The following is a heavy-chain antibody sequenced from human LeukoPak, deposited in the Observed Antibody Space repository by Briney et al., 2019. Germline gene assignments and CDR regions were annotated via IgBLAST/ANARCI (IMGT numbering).Heavy chain of an antibody. CDR2: INHSGST. V-gene: IGHV4-34*01. D-gene: IGHD2-15*01. CDR1: GGSFSGYY. CDR3: ARGQGSCSGGSCYIFAFDY. J-gene: IGHJ4*02. Sequence: PSETLSLTCAVYGGSFSGYYWSWIRQPPGKGLEWIGEINHSGSTNYNPSLKSRVTISVDTSKSQFSLKLSSVTAADTAVYYCARGQGSCSGGSCYIFAFDYWGQGTLVTVSS.